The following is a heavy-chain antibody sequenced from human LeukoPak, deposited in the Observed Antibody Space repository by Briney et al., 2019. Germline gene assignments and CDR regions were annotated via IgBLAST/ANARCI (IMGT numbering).Heavy chain of an antibody. V-gene: IGHV3-33*05. J-gene: IGHJ4*02. D-gene: IGHD4/OR15-4a*01. CDR3: ARRAGAYSHPYDY. CDR2: ISSDGTIQ. CDR1: GLTFTNYG. Sequence: GRSLRLSCAVSGLTFTNYGMHWVRQAPGKGLEWVAVISSDGTIQYYADSVKGRFIISRDNSKNTLYLQMNSLRAEDTAVYYCARRAGAYSHPYDYWGQGTLVTVSS.